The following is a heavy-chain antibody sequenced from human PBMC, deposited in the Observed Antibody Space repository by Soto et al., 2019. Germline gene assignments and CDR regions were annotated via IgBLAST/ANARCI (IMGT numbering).Heavy chain of an antibody. V-gene: IGHV4-59*01. CDR3: ARTLYSYGPRFDY. CDR2: IYYSGST. CDR1: GGSISSYY. D-gene: IGHD5-18*01. Sequence: QVQLQESGPGLVKPSETLPLTCTVSGGSISSYYWSWIRQPPGKGLEWIGYIYYSGSTNYNPSLKSRVTISVDTSKNQFSLKLSSVTAADTAVYYCARTLYSYGPRFDYWGQGTLVTVSS. J-gene: IGHJ4*02.